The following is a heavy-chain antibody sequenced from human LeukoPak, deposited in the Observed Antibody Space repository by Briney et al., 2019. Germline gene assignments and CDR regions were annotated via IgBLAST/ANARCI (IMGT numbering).Heavy chain of an antibody. J-gene: IGHJ4*02. Sequence: PGRSLRLSCAASGFTFSSYGMHWVRQAPGKGLEWVAVISYDGSNKYYADSVKGRFTISRDNSKNTLYLQMNSLRAEDTAVYYCAKDGQDGYNFHYFDYWGQGTLVTVSS. CDR3: AKDGQDGYNFHYFDY. CDR2: ISYDGSNK. D-gene: IGHD5-24*01. V-gene: IGHV3-30*18. CDR1: GFTFSSYG.